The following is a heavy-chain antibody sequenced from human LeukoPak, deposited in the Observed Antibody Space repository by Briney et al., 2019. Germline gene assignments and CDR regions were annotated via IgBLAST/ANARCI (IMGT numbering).Heavy chain of an antibody. J-gene: IGHJ4*02. CDR3: ARDLYGSGSYGFDY. V-gene: IGHV3-11*06. CDR2: ISSASSYT. D-gene: IGHD3-10*01. CDR1: GFTFSHFW. Sequence: GGSLRLSCAASGFTFSHFWMSWVRQAPGKGLEWVSYISSASSYTNYADSVKGRFTISRDNAKNSLYLQMNSLRAEDTAVYYCARDLYGSGSYGFDYWGQGTLVTVSS.